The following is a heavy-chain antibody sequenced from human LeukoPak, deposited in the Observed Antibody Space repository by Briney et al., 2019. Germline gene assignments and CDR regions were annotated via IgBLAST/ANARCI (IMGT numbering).Heavy chain of an antibody. Sequence: SETLSLTCTVSGGSISSYYWSWIRQPAGKGLEWIGRIYTSGSTNYNPSLKSRVTTSVDTSKNQFSLKLSSVTAADTAVYYCAREERPGHYFDYWGQGTLVTVSS. V-gene: IGHV4-4*07. J-gene: IGHJ4*02. D-gene: IGHD6-25*01. CDR3: AREERPGHYFDY. CDR2: IYTSGST. CDR1: GGSISSYY.